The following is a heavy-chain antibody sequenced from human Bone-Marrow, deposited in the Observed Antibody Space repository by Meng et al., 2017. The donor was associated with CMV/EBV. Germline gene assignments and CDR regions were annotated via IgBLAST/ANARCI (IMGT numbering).Heavy chain of an antibody. D-gene: IGHD2-21*01. J-gene: IGHJ4*02. CDR2: IYTSGST. CDR1: GGSISSYY. V-gene: IGHV4-4*07. Sequence: TGSGGSISSYYWSWIRQPAGKGLEWIGRIYTSGSTNYNPSLKSRVTMSVDTSKNQFSLKLSSVTAADTAVYYCARDLRPGPGEFDYWGQGTLVTVSS. CDR3: ARDLRPGPGEFDY.